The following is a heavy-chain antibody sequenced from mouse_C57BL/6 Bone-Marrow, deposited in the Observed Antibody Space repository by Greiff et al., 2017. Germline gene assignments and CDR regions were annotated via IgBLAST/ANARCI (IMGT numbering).Heavy chain of an antibody. CDR3: ARGYYGSSPYWYFDV. V-gene: IGHV1-64*01. D-gene: IGHD1-1*01. J-gene: IGHJ1*03. CDR1: GYTFTSYW. CDR2: IHPNSGST. Sequence: VQLQQPGAELVKPGASVKLSCKASGYTFTSYWMHWVKQRPGQGLEWIGMIHPNSGSTNYNEKFKSKATLTVDKTSSTAYMQLSSLTSEDTAVYDCARGYYGSSPYWYFDVWGTGTTVTVSS.